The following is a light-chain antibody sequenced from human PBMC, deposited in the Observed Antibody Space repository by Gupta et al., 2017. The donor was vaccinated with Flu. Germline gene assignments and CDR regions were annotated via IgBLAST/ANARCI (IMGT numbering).Light chain of an antibody. J-gene: IGLJ3*02. CDR3: ATWSSGLSSGV. Sequence: QSVLTQPPSVSAAPGQKVTISCSGSSSNIGNNYVSWYRQLPGAAPKLLIYDNNKRPSGIPDRISGSKSGTSAKLGITELQTGDEADDDGATWSSGLSSGVFGGGTQLTVL. V-gene: IGLV1-51*01. CDR2: DNN. CDR1: SSNIGNNY.